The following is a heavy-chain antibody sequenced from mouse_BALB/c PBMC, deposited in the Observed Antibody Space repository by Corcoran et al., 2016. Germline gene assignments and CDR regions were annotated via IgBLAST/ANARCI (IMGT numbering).Heavy chain of an antibody. CDR1: GFNIKDTY. CDR2: IDPANGHT. J-gene: IGHJ1*01. V-gene: IGHV14-3*02. Sequence: EVQLQQSGAELVKPGASVKLSCTASGFNIKDTYMHWVKQRPDKGLEWIGRIDPANGHTKYDPKFKGKATITADNSSNKAYLQLISRTSEDTAVYYCARWDCYFDAWCAGTTVTLAS. CDR3: ARWDCYFDA.